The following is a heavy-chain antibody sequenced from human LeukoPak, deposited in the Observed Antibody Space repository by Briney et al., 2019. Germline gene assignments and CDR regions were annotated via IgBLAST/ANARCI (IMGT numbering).Heavy chain of an antibody. V-gene: IGHV4-39*01. D-gene: IGHD6-6*01. J-gene: IGHJ4*02. CDR3: ARRGGDPAARAHYLDY. Sequence: SETLSLTCTVSGDSISSSSYYWGWIRQPPGKGLEWIGSIYYSGSTYYNPSLKSRVTISVDTSKNQFSLKLSSVTAADTAVYYCARRGGDPAARAHYLDYWGQGTLVTASS. CDR1: GDSISSSSYY. CDR2: IYYSGST.